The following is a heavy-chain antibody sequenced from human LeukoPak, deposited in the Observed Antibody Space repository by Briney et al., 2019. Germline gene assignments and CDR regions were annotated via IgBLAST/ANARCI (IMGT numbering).Heavy chain of an antibody. CDR1: GYSISSGYY. J-gene: IGHJ4*02. Sequence: SETLSLTCTVSGYSISSGYYWGWIRQPPGKGLEWIGSIYHSESTYYTPSLKSRATISVDTSKNQFSLRLNSVTAADTAMYYCASSSIYSGSYYLDYWGQGSLVTVSS. V-gene: IGHV4-38-2*02. D-gene: IGHD1-26*01. CDR3: ASSSIYSGSYYLDY. CDR2: IYHSEST.